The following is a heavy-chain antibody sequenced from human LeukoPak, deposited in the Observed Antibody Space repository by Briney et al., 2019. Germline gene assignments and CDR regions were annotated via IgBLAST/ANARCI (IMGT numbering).Heavy chain of an antibody. CDR1: GFTFSSYA. D-gene: IGHD5-18*01. V-gene: IGHV3-23*01. CDR3: AKQRGYNYESFDY. Sequence: PGGSLRLSCAASGFTFSSYAMSWVRQAPGKGLEWVSAISGSGGATYYADSVKGRFTISRDNSKNTLYLQMSSLRAEDTAVYFCAKQRGYNYESFDYWGQGTLVTVSS. CDR2: ISGSGGAT. J-gene: IGHJ4*02.